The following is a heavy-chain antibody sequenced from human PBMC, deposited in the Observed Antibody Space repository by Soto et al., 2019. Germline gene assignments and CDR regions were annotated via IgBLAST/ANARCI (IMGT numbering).Heavy chain of an antibody. CDR3: ARGTAVLPWYYGMDV. CDR2: IWYDGSNK. J-gene: IGHJ6*02. Sequence: GGSLRLSCAASGFTFSSYGMHWVRQAPGKGLEWVAVIWYDGSNKYYADSVKGRFTISRDNSKNTLYLQMNSLRAEDTAVYYCARGTAVLPWYYGMDVWGQGTTVTVSS. CDR1: GFTFSSYG. D-gene: IGHD1-1*01. V-gene: IGHV3-33*01.